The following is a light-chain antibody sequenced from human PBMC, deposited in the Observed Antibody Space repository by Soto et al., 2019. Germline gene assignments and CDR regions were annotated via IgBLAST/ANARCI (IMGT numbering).Light chain of an antibody. V-gene: IGLV2-14*01. CDR1: SSDVGGYNY. Sequence: QSALTQPASVSGSPGQSITISCTGTSSDVGGYNYVSWYQQHPGKVPKLMIYEVSHRPSGVSDRFSGSKSGNTASLTISGLQAEDEADYYCSSYTTISTLVVFGGGTKLTVL. CDR3: SSYTTISTLVV. CDR2: EVS. J-gene: IGLJ2*01.